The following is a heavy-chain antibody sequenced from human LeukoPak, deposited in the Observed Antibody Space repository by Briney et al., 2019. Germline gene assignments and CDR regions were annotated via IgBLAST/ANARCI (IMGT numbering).Heavy chain of an antibody. V-gene: IGHV3-9*01. D-gene: IGHD3-9*01. Sequence: PGGSLRLSCAASGFTFDESAMHWVRQAPGKGLEWVSGIGWDSNSIIYADSVKGRFTISRDNAKNSLYLQMNSLRTEDTALYYCSKAMSAPGAFDIWGKGTTVTVSS. CDR1: GFTFDESA. CDR3: SKAMSAPGAFDI. CDR2: IGWDSNSI. J-gene: IGHJ6*04.